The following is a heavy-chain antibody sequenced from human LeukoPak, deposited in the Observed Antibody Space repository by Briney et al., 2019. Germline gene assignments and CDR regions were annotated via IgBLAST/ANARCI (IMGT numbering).Heavy chain of an antibody. CDR2: IKWNGGDT. D-gene: IGHD1-26*01. CDR1: RFTFSSYG. V-gene: IGHV3-20*04. Sequence: GGSLRLSCAASRFTFSSYGMHWVRQAPGKGLEWVSGIKWNGGDTGYADSVKGRFTISRDNAKNSLYLQMNSLRAEDTAVYYCAKGVYSGSDTNFDYWGQGTLVTVSS. CDR3: AKGVYSGSDTNFDY. J-gene: IGHJ4*02.